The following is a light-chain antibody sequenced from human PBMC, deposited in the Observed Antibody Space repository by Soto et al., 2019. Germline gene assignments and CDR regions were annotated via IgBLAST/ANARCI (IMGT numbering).Light chain of an antibody. CDR3: SSYTSSSTDVV. CDR2: AVT. V-gene: IGLV2-14*01. Sequence: QSALTQPASVSGSPGQSITISCTGTSSDVGGSNYVSWYQQHPGKAPKLIIYAVTNRPSGISNRFSGSKSGNTAVLAISGLQAEDEADYYCSSYTSSSTDVVFGGGTDVTVL. J-gene: IGLJ2*01. CDR1: SSDVGGSNY.